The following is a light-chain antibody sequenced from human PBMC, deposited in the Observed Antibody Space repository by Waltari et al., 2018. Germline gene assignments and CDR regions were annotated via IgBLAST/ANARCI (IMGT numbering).Light chain of an antibody. V-gene: IGKV1-5*03. CDR1: QSISRW. Sequence: DIQMTQSPTTLSASVGDRVTITRRARQSISRWLAWYQQKPGKAPDILIYKASSLESGVPSRFSGSGSGTEFTLTISCLQPDDFATYYYQQYDTYPWTFGQGTKVEI. J-gene: IGKJ1*01. CDR3: QQYDTYPWT. CDR2: KAS.